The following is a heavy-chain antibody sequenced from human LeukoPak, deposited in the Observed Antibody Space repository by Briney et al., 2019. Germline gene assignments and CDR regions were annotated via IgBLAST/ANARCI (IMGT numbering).Heavy chain of an antibody. V-gene: IGHV3-7*03. CDR2: IIEDGALR. J-gene: IGHJ4*02. Sequence: GGSLRLSCAASGFTFSGYWMTWVRQAPGKGLEWVANIIEDGALRYYVDSVKGRFTISRDNTKKSLYLQMNSLRAEDTAVYYCAKDHQLWFGELSFFDYWGQGTLVTVSS. CDR3: AKDHQLWFGELSFFDY. D-gene: IGHD3-10*01. CDR1: GFTFSGYW.